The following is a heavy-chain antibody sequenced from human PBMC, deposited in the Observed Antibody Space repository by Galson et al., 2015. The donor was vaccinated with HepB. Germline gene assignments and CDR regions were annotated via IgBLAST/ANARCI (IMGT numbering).Heavy chain of an antibody. J-gene: IGHJ6*03. CDR1: GFTLSNAW. V-gene: IGHV3-15*07. CDR3: VREWRHGSGTYQYYSSYYYMDV. D-gene: IGHD3-10*01. CDR2: IKSKADGGTT. Sequence: SLRLSCAASGFTLSNAWMNWVRQAPGKGLEWVGRIKSKADGGTTDYIAPVKDRFSISRDNAKNSLYLQMNSLRAEDTAVYYCVREWRHGSGTYQYYSSYYYMDVWGKGTTVTVSS.